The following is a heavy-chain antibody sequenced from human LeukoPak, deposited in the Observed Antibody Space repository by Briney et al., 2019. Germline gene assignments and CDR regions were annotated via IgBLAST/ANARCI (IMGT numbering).Heavy chain of an antibody. Sequence: ASVKVSCKASGYTFTGYYMHWVRQAPGKGLEYVSAISSNGGSTYYANSVKGRFTISRDNSKNTLYLQMGSLRAEDMAVYYCARGGTTDAFDIWGQGTMVTVSS. V-gene: IGHV3-64*01. CDR3: ARGGTTDAFDI. J-gene: IGHJ3*02. D-gene: IGHD1-26*01. CDR2: ISSNGGST. CDR1: GYTFTGYY.